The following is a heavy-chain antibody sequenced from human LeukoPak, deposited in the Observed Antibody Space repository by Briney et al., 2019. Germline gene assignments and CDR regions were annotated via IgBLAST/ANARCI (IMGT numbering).Heavy chain of an antibody. D-gene: IGHD4-11*01. J-gene: IGHJ4*02. Sequence: GGSLRLSCAASGFTFSSYAMSWVRQAPGKGLEWVSAISGSGGSTYYADSVKGRFTISRDNSKNTLYLQMNSLRAEDTAVYYCAKSRYNNDYKLPVFDYWGQGTLVTVSS. V-gene: IGHV3-23*01. CDR2: ISGSGGST. CDR3: AKSRYNNDYKLPVFDY. CDR1: GFTFSSYA.